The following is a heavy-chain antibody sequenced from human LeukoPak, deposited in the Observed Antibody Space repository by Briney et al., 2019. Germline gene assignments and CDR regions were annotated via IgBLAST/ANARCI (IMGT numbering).Heavy chain of an antibody. Sequence: GGSLRLSCVASGFTFSSYNMKWVRQAPGKGLEWVSSISSRSSYIFYADSVKGRFTISRDNAKKSLYLQMNSLRAEDTAVYYCASGVNYFDYWGQGTLVTVSS. CDR2: ISSRSSYI. J-gene: IGHJ4*02. CDR3: ASGVNYFDY. V-gene: IGHV3-21*01. D-gene: IGHD3-3*01. CDR1: GFTFSSYN.